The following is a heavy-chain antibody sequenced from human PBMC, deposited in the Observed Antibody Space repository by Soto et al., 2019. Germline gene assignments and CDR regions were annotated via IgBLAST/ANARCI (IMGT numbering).Heavy chain of an antibody. V-gene: IGHV4-39*07. D-gene: IGHD2-15*01. J-gene: IGHJ5*02. Sequence: PSETLSLTCTVSCGSISSSRCHWGWIRQPPGKGLEWIGEINHSGSTNYNPSLKSRVTISVDTSKNQFSLKLSSVTAADTAVYYCARARIVVVVAAKWNWFDPWGQGTLVTVSS. CDR3: ARARIVVVVAAKWNWFDP. CDR2: INHSGST. CDR1: CGSISSSRCH.